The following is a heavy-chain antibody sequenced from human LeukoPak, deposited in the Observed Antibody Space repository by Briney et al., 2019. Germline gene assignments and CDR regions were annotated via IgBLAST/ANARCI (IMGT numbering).Heavy chain of an antibody. Sequence: SETLSLTCTVSGGSISSTNYYWDWIRQPPGKGLEWIGTISSTGTTYYSTSLKSRVTISVDTSKNQFSLNLRSVTAADTAMYYCTTLTNSLYNWFYPWGQGTLVTVSS. CDR3: TTLTNSLYNWFYP. V-gene: IGHV4-39*01. J-gene: IGHJ5*02. CDR2: ISSTGTT. CDR1: GGSISSTNYY. D-gene: IGHD2-2*01.